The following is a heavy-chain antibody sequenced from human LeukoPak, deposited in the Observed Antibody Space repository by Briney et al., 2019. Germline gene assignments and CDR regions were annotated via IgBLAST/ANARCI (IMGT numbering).Heavy chain of an antibody. J-gene: IGHJ4*02. V-gene: IGHV3-30*18. CDR3: AKDGSGSYYSFFDY. CDR2: ISYDGSNK. Sequence: SGGSLRLSCAASGFTFSSYVMHWVRQAPGKGLEWVAVISYDGSNKYYADSVKGRFTISRDNSKNTLYLQMNSLRAEDTAVYYCAKDGSGSYYSFFDYWGQGTLVTVSS. CDR1: GFTFSSYV. D-gene: IGHD1-26*01.